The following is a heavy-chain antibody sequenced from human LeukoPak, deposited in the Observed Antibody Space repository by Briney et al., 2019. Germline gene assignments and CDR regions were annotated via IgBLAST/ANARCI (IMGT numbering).Heavy chain of an antibody. Sequence: PGGSLRPSCAASGFTFSSYAMHWVRQAPGKGLEWVSVISYNGYSKYYADSVKGRFTISSDNSKNILYMQINSLRPEDTAVYYCARGFPYDDPTEGYYYLMDVWGQGATVTVSS. CDR1: GFTFSSYA. V-gene: IGHV3-30-3*01. D-gene: IGHD4-17*01. J-gene: IGHJ6*02. CDR2: ISYNGYSK. CDR3: ARGFPYDDPTEGYYYLMDV.